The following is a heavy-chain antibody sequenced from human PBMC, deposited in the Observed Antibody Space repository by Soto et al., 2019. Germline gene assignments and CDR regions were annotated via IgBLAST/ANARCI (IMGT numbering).Heavy chain of an antibody. J-gene: IGHJ6*03. CDR1: GATFSNRN. D-gene: IGHD4-17*01. CDR3: ERVAKMSTVTNGSYYYMDV. Sequence: QVQLLQSGAEVRKPASSVTVSCRASGATFSNRNISCVLQDPGQELEGMGRIIPNLNIANYAQKFEGRVTIIAHKSKSTAYMELSRLRSEDTAVYYCERVAKMSTVTNGSYYYMDVWGKGTTVTVSS. CDR2: IIPNLNIA. V-gene: IGHV1-69*02.